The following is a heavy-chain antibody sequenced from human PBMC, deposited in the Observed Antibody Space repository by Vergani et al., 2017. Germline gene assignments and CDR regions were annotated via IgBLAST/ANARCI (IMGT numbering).Heavy chain of an antibody. CDR2: INHSGST. V-gene: IGHV4-34*01. J-gene: IGHJ4*02. Sequence: QVQLQQWGAGLLKPSETLSLTCAVYGGSFSGYYWSWIRQPPGKGLEWIGEINHSGSTNYNPSLKSRVTISVDTSKNQFSLKLSSVTAADTAVYYCARHSSGYDYLDYWGQGTLVTVSS. CDR3: ARHSSGYDYLDY. D-gene: IGHD5-12*01. CDR1: GGSFSGYY.